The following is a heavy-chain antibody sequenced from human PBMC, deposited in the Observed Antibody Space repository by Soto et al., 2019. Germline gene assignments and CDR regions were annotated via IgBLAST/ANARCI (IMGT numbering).Heavy chain of an antibody. CDR1: GGSIQNDNYY. CDR3: ARGIFGVVPARYSLDV. D-gene: IGHD3-3*02. CDR2: VFHSGST. J-gene: IGHJ6*02. Sequence: QVQLQESGPGLVKSSQTLALTCTVSGGSIQNDNYYWTWIRQPPGKALECIGYVFHSGSTYYNPSLESRLTLSIDTSKNQFALQLNSVTPADTAIYFCARGIFGVVPARYSLDVWGQGTTVAVSS. V-gene: IGHV4-30-4*01.